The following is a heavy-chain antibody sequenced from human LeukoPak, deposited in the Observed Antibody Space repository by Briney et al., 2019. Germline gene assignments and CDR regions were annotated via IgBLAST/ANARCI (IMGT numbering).Heavy chain of an antibody. CDR2: IRYDGSNK. D-gene: IGHD1-26*01. CDR3: AKRDSGSYSGVIDY. CDR1: GFTFSSYS. J-gene: IGHJ4*02. Sequence: GGSLRLSCAASGFTFSSYSMNWVRQAPGKGLEWVAFIRYDGSNKYYADSVKGRFTISRDNSKNTLYLQMNSLRAEDTAVYYCAKRDSGSYSGVIDYWGQGTLVTVSS. V-gene: IGHV3-30*02.